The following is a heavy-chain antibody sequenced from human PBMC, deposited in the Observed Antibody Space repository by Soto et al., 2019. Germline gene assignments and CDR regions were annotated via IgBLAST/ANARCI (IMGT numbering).Heavy chain of an antibody. J-gene: IGHJ6*03. CDR3: ATSFDYAYIPGVKYFYYMDV. D-gene: IGHD2-2*01. V-gene: IGHV1-69*02. Sequence: QVQLVQSGAEVKKPGSSVKVSCKASGGTFSSYTINWVRQAPGQGLEWMGRIIPILNISNFAQRFQGRVTITADKFMTADYVGLSSLRSDDTAVYYCATSFDYAYIPGVKYFYYMDVWGKGTTVTVSS. CDR1: GGTFSSYT. CDR2: IIPILNIS.